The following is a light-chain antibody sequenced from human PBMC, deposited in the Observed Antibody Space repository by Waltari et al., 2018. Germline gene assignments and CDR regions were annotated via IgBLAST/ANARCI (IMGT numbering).Light chain of an antibody. Sequence: SSELTQDPTVSVALGQTVRLTCQGDSLRRYYPSWYQQRPGQAPILVLYGQNSRPSGIPDRFSGSISGNTASLTITGAQAEDEADYYCHSRDSSSTRFFGGGTRLTV. CDR2: GQN. CDR1: SLRRYY. V-gene: IGLV3-19*01. CDR3: HSRDSSSTRF. J-gene: IGLJ2*01.